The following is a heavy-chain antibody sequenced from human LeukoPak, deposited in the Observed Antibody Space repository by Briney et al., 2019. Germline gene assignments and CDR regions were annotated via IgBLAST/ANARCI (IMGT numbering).Heavy chain of an antibody. J-gene: IGHJ6*02. CDR1: GFTFSSYA. CDR2: ISGSGGST. D-gene: IGHD1-14*01. V-gene: IGHV3-23*01. Sequence: GGSLRLSCAASGFTFSSYAMSWVRQAPGKGLEWVSAISGSGGSTYYADSVKGRFTISRDNSKNTLYLQMNSLGAEDTAVYYCAKDAVQAEPYYYYGMDVWGQGTTVTVSS. CDR3: AKDAVQAEPYYYYGMDV.